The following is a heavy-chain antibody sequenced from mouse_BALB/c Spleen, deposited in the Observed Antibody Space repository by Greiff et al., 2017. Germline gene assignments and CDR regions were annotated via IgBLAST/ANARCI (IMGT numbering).Heavy chain of an antibody. D-gene: IGHD1-1*01. V-gene: IGHV5-12-1*01. CDR2: ISSCGGST. J-gene: IGHJ4*01. CDR1: GFAFSSYD. Sequence: EVMLVESGGGLVKPGGSLKLSCAASGFAFSSYDMSWVRQTPEKRLEWVAYISSCGGSTYYPDTVKGRFTISRDNAKNTLYLQMSSLKSEDTAMYYCARPHYYGSSPLYYYAMDYWGQGTSVTVSS. CDR3: ARPHYYGSSPLYYYAMDY.